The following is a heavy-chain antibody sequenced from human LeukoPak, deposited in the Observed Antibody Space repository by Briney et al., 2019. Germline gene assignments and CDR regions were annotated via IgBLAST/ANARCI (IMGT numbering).Heavy chain of an antibody. J-gene: IGHJ4*02. CDR2: ISGSSTYT. D-gene: IGHD1-7*01. CDR3: MSNPRTVTTSY. CDR1: GFTFSDYY. V-gene: IGHV3-11*06. Sequence: GGSLRLSCAASGFTFSDYYMSWIRQAPGKGLEWVSYISGSSTYTSYADSVKGRFTISRDNAKNSLYLQMNSLRAEDTAVYYCMSNPRTVTTSYRGQATMATVSS.